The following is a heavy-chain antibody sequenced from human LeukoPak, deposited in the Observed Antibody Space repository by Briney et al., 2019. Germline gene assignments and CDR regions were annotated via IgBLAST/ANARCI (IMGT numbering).Heavy chain of an antibody. Sequence: SETLCLTCVHSGYSTISSNSWGWICQLPGKGRGWIGYIYYSGSTYYNPSLKSRVTMSVETSKNQFSLKLSSVTALDTAVYYCARRDSGYVAFDSWGQGTLVTVSS. CDR3: ARRDSGYVAFDS. CDR1: GYSTISSNS. J-gene: IGHJ4*02. D-gene: IGHD5-12*01. CDR2: IYYSGST. V-gene: IGHV4-28*01.